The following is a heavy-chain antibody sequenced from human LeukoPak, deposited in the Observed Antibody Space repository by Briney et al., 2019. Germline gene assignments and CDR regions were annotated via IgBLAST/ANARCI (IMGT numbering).Heavy chain of an antibody. CDR2: IYPDDSDT. V-gene: IGHV5-51*01. D-gene: IGHD6-13*01. CDR3: ARHGGIAAAGPSNYGMDV. Sequence: GESLKISCKGSGYSFGNRWIGWVRQMPGKGLEWMGIIYPDDSDTIYSPSFEGQVTISADKSISTAYLQWSSLKASDTAMYYCARHGGIAAAGPSNYGMDVWGQGTTVTVSS. J-gene: IGHJ6*02. CDR1: GYSFGNRW.